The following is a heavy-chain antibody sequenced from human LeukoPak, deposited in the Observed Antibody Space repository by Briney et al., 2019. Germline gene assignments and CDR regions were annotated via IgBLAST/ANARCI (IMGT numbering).Heavy chain of an antibody. V-gene: IGHV4-34*01. CDR2: INHSGST. J-gene: IGHJ5*02. CDR3: ARAIYSSSWYGNWFDR. CDR1: GGSFSGYY. D-gene: IGHD6-13*01. Sequence: SETLSLTCAVYGGSFSGYYWSWIRQPPGKGLEWIGEINHSGSTNYNPSLKSRVTISVDTSKNQFSLKLSSVTAADTAVYYCARAIYSSSWYGNWFDRWGQGTLVTVCS.